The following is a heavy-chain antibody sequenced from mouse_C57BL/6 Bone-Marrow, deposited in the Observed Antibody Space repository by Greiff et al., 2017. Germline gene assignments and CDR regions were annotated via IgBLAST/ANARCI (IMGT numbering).Heavy chain of an antibody. D-gene: IGHD2-4*01. CDR1: GYTFTSYW. V-gene: IGHV1-53*01. CDR2: INPSNGGT. CDR3: AEGRGIYDDCNGGYYFDY. Sequence: QVQLQQPGTELVKPGASVKLSCKASGYTFTSYWMHWVKQRPGQGLAWIGIINPSNGGTNYNEKFKSKATLTVDKSSSTAYMQLSSLTSEDSAGYYCAEGRGIYDDCNGGYYFDYWGQGTTLTVSS. J-gene: IGHJ2*01.